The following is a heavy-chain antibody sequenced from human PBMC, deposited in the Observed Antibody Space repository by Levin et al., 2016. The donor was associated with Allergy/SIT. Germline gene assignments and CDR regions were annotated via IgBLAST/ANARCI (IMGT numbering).Heavy chain of an antibody. Sequence: GGSLRLSCAASGFTFKRYAMHWVRQAPGKGLESVAVIWDDGSNKFYPDSVKGRFTVSRDNSKNTLYLQMNSLRAEDTAVYYCARELLVRGPSPLSNYYYYGMDVWGQGTTVTVSS. CDR2: IWDDGSNK. CDR3: ARELLVRGPSPLSNYYYYGMDV. D-gene: IGHD3-10*01. CDR1: GFTFKRYA. J-gene: IGHJ6*02. V-gene: IGHV3-33*01.